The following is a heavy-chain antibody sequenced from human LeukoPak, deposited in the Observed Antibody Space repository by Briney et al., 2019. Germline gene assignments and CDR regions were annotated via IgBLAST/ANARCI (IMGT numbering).Heavy chain of an antibody. V-gene: IGHV4-59*01. J-gene: IGHJ4*02. Sequence: SETLSLTCTVSGGSISGYYWSWIRQPPGKGLEWIGYIYYSGNANYNPSLKSRVTISVDTSKNQFSLKLSSVTAADTAVYYCASGPPTGYSYVYWGQGTLVTVSS. CDR2: IYYSGNA. CDR3: ASGPPTGYSYVY. CDR1: GGSISGYY. D-gene: IGHD5-18*01.